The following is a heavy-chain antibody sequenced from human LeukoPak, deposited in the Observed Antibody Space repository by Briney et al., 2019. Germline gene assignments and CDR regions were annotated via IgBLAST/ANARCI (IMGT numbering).Heavy chain of an antibody. J-gene: IGHJ4*02. CDR1: GFAFSSYD. CDR3: VRAVYCSGGSCTLLPPL. CDR2: IGIAADL. Sequence: SGGSLRLSCAASGFAFSSYDMHWVRHATGKGLEWVSGIGIAADLYYAGSVKGRFTISRDNVKNSLYLQMNSLRAGDTAVYYCVRAVYCSGGSCTLLPPLWGQGALVTVSS. V-gene: IGHV3-13*04. D-gene: IGHD2-15*01.